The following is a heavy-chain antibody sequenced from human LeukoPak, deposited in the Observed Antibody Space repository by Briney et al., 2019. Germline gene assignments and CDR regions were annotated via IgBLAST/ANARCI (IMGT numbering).Heavy chain of an antibody. CDR2: ISGSGGST. J-gene: IGHJ4*02. D-gene: IGHD3-3*01. Sequence: GGSLRLSCAASGFTFSSYAMSWVRQAPGKGLEWVSAISGSGGSTYYADSVKGRFTISRDNSKNTLYLQMNSLKTEDTAVYYCTTDLILEWSILFDYWGQGTLVTVSS. CDR3: TTDLILEWSILFDY. CDR1: GFTFSSYA. V-gene: IGHV3-23*01.